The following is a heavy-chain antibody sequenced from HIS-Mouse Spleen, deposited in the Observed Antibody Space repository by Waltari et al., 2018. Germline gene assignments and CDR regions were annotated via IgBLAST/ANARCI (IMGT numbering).Heavy chain of an antibody. J-gene: IGHJ3*02. CDR3: ARENALDAFDI. CDR2: VNPKSGGT. CDR1: GYTFTGYY. V-gene: IGHV1-2*02. Sequence: QVQLVQSGAEVKKPGASVKVSCKASGYTFTGYYMHWVRQAPGQGLEWMGWVNPKSGGTNSAQKCQGRVTMTRDTSISTAYMELSRLRSDDTAVYYCARENALDAFDIWGQGTMVTVSS.